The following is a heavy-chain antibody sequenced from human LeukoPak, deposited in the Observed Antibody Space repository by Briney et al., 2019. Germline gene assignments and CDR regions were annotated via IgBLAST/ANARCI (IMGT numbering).Heavy chain of an antibody. CDR1: GFTFSSYA. CDR3: ARDLKTYYYDSSGSPNDAFDI. D-gene: IGHD3-22*01. CDR2: ISYDGSNK. V-gene: IGHV3-30-3*01. Sequence: GGSLRLSCAASGFTFSSYAMPWVRQAPGKGLEWVAVISYDGSNKYYADSVKGRFTISRDNSKNTLYLQMHSLRAEDTAVYYCARDLKTYYYDSSGSPNDAFDIWGQGTMVTVSS. J-gene: IGHJ3*02.